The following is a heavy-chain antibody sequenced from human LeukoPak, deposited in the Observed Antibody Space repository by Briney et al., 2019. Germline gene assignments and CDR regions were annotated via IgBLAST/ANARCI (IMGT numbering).Heavy chain of an antibody. CDR3: AGRGDGNLYYFDH. V-gene: IGHV3-7*04. D-gene: IGHD5-24*01. J-gene: IGHJ4*02. CDR1: GFXFSSYE. Sequence: PGGSLRLSCAASGFXFSSYEMNWVRQAPGKGQEWVANIKQDGGEKYYVDSAKGRFTISRDNAKNSLYLQMNSLRPEDTAVYYCAGRGDGNLYYFDHWGQGTLVTASS. CDR2: IKQDGGEK.